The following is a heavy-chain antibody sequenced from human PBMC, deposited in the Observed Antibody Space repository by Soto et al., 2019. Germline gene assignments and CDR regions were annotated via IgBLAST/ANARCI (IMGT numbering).Heavy chain of an antibody. CDR1: GGTFSSYA. J-gene: IGHJ6*02. CDR3: ARDQTPKHSSSWYEGRYYYGMDV. CDR2: IIPILGTA. D-gene: IGHD6-13*01. V-gene: IGHV1-69*13. Sequence: SVKVSCKASGGTFSSYAISWVRQAPGQGLEWMGGIIPILGTANYAQKFQGRVTITADESTSTAYMELSSLRSEDTAVYYCARDQTPKHSSSWYEGRYYYGMDVWGQGTTVTVSS.